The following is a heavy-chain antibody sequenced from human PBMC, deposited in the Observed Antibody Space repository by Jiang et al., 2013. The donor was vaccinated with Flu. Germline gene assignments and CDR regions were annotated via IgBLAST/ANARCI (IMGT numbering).Heavy chain of an antibody. V-gene: IGHV4-4*07. CDR1: GGSISTYY. J-gene: IGHJ6*02. Sequence: PGLVKPSETLSLTCTVTGGSISTYYWSWIRQPAGKGLEWVGRIYTSGSTNYSPSLKSRVTMSIDTSKKQFSLRLSSVTAADTAVYYCAREEGFGEQDRGYQYYGMDVWGQGTTVTVSS. D-gene: IGHD3-10*01. CDR3: AREEGFGEQDRGYQYYGMDV. CDR2: IYTSGST.